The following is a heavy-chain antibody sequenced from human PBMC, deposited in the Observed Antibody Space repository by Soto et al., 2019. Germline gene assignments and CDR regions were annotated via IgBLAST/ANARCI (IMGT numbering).Heavy chain of an antibody. V-gene: IGHV4-39*01. CDR3: ASPKIAFYNWFDP. CDR2: IYYSGST. Sequence: ASETPSLPLTVSCGSRSRSDFPRGWVRQPPGRGLEWIGSIYYSGSTYYNPSLKSRITISQDMSRNQVSLKLRSVTASDTAVYYCASPKIAFYNWFDPWGQGTLVTVSS. D-gene: IGHD3-3*02. J-gene: IGHJ5*02. CDR1: CGSRSRSDFP.